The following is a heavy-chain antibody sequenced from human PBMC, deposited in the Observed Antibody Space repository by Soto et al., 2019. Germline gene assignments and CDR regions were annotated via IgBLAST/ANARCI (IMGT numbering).Heavy chain of an antibody. CDR3: ARHSLALRKNNWFDP. Sequence: SETLSLTCTVSVDSIISSDFYWGWFLQPPGKGLEWIGSIFYLGSSYYNPSLKSRVTMSVDTSKNQFSLRLGSVTAADTALYFCARHSLALRKNNWFDPWGQGIMVTVSS. CDR1: VDSIISSDFY. D-gene: IGHD3-3*02. CDR2: IFYLGSS. J-gene: IGHJ5*02. V-gene: IGHV4-39*01.